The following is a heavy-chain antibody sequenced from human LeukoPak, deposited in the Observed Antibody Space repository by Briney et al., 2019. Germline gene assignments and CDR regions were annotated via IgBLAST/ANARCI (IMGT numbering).Heavy chain of an antibody. CDR3: ARDLASTGTQGWFDP. CDR2: LRNDGRSK. J-gene: IGHJ5*02. D-gene: IGHD6-13*01. Sequence: HPGGSLRLSCAASGFIFSNYDMHWVRQAPGKGLEWVASLRNDGRSKYYADSVKGRFTISTDNSKNTLYLLMNSLRAEDTAVYYCARDLASTGTQGWFDPWGQGTLVIVSS. V-gene: IGHV3-30*02. CDR1: GFIFSNYD.